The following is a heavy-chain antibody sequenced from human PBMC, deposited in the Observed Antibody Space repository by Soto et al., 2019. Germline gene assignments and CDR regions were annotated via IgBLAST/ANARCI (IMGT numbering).Heavy chain of an antibody. CDR1: GFTVSSSA. CDR2: LSAGGST. J-gene: IGHJ4*02. CDR3: AKDRGSGGIVTGTPDS. D-gene: IGHD3-9*01. V-gene: IGHV3-23*01. Sequence: EVQLLESGGGLVQPGGSLRLSCVISGFTVSSSAMTWVRQAPGKGLEWVSTLSAGGSTYFAASVKGRFTISRNSSANTLYLHMGSLKAEDTAVYYCAKDRGSGGIVTGTPDSWGPGTLVTVSS.